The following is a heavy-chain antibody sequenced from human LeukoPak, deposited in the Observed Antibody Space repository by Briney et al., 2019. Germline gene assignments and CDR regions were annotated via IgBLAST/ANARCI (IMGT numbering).Heavy chain of an antibody. CDR2: IGRSSSPI. J-gene: IGHJ4*02. V-gene: IGHV3-48*01. CDR1: GFTFSTYS. Sequence: PGGSLRLSCAASGFTFSTYSMNWVRQAPGKGLEWVSYIGRSSSPIYYADSVKSRFTISRDNAKNSLYLQMNGLRAEDTAVYYCARGPSSQFRTDYWGQGTLVTVSS. CDR3: ARGPSSQFRTDY. D-gene: IGHD2-2*01.